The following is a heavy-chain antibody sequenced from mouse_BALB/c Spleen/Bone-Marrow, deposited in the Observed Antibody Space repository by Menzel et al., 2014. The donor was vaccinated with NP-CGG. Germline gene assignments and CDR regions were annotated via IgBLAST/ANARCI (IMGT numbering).Heavy chain of an antibody. CDR3: ARHGGFGNYFDY. D-gene: IGHD1-1*02. V-gene: IGHV5-6-2*01. J-gene: IGHJ2*01. CDR2: INGNGENT. CDR1: GFTLSRYY. Sequence: EVKLVESGGGLVKLGGSLELSCAASGFTLSRYYMSWVRQTPEKRLDLVAAINGNGENTYYPDTVKGRFTISRDNAKNTLYLQMSSLKSEDTALYYCARHGGFGNYFDYWGQGTTLTVSS.